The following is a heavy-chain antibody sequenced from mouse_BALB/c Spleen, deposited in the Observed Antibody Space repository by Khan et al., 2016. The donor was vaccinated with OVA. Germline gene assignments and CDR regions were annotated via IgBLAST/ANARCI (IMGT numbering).Heavy chain of an antibody. V-gene: IGHV1-7*01. CDR1: GYTFINYW. Sequence: QVQLQQSGAELAKPGASVKMSCKASGYTFINYWILWVKQRPGQGLEWIGYINPSTGYTEYKQNFKDKATLTADKSSSTAYMQLSSLTSEDSAVYDCARRGLWWDFDYWGQGTTVTVSS. D-gene: IGHD1-1*02. J-gene: IGHJ4*01. CDR3: ARRGLWWDFDY. CDR2: INPSTGYT.